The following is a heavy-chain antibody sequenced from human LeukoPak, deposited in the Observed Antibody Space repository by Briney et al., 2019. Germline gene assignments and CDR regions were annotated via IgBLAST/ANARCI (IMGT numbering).Heavy chain of an antibody. Sequence: GGSLRLSCAASGFTFSSYEMNWVRQAPGKGLEWVSYISSSGSIIYYADSVKGRFTISRDNAKNSLYLQMNSLRAEDTAVYYCARGDIVVVPAAMSWFDPWGQGTLVTVSS. CDR1: GFTFSSYE. J-gene: IGHJ5*02. V-gene: IGHV3-48*03. CDR3: ARGDIVVVPAAMSWFDP. D-gene: IGHD2-2*01. CDR2: ISSSGSII.